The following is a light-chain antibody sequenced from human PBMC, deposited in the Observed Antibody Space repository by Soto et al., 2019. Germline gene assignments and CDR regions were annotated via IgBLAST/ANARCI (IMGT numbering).Light chain of an antibody. V-gene: IGKV3-15*01. CDR2: GAS. Sequence: EIVMTQSPATLSVSPVERATLSCMASQSVSSNLSWYQQKPGQAPRLLIYGASTRATGIPARFSGSGSGTEFTLTISSLQSEDFAVYYCQQYNNWPRTFGQGTRLEN. CDR3: QQYNNWPRT. CDR1: QSVSSN. J-gene: IGKJ5*01.